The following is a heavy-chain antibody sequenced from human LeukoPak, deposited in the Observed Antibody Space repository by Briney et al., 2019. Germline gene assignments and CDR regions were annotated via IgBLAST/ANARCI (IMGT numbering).Heavy chain of an antibody. CDR2: IYYSGST. Sequence: SETLSLTCTVSNGSISISNYYWGWIRQPPGRGLEWIGYIYYSGSTNYNPSLKSRVTISVDTSKNQFSLKLSSVTAADTAVYYCARDSSSADQFDYWGQGTLVTVSS. CDR1: NGSISISNYY. V-gene: IGHV4-61*01. CDR3: ARDSSSADQFDY. J-gene: IGHJ4*02.